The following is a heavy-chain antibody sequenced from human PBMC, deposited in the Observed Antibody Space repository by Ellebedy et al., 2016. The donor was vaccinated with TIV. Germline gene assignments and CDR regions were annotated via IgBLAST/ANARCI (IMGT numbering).Heavy chain of an antibody. CDR3: ARDSGEECYFDY. D-gene: IGHD7-27*01. Sequence: GGSLRLSXAASGFTFSGYWISWVRQAPGKGLERVANIKEDGSEKYYVDSVKGRFTISRDYAKNSLYVQMNSLRAEDTAVYYCARDSGEECYFDYWGQGTLVTVSS. V-gene: IGHV3-7*01. CDR2: IKEDGSEK. CDR1: GFTFSGYW. J-gene: IGHJ4*02.